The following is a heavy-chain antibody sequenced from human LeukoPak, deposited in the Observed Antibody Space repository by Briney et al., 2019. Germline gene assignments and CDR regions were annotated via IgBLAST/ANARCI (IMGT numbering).Heavy chain of an antibody. CDR1: GYRFTNYW. V-gene: IGHV5-51*01. D-gene: IGHD1-26*01. J-gene: IGHJ4*02. CDR2: IYPGDSDT. Sequence: GESLKISCKASGYRFTNYWIGWVRQMPGRGLEWMAIIYPGDSDTRYSPSFHGQVTIAADKSISTAYLQWSSLKASDTAMYYCAIYSDTYYFDHWGQGTLVTVSS. CDR3: AIYSDTYYFDH.